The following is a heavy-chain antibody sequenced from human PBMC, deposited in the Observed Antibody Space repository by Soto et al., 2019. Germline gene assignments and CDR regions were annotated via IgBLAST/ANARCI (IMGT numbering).Heavy chain of an antibody. CDR1: GYTFTRYD. V-gene: IGHV1-8*01. Sequence: ASVKVSCKGAGYTFTRYDINWGRQATGQEFEWMGWMNPNNGNTGYAQKFQGRVTMTRNTSISTAYMELFSLRSEDTAVYYCARVYSSTWSGSYFDYWGQGTLVTVSS. D-gene: IGHD6-13*01. J-gene: IGHJ4*02. CDR3: ARVYSSTWSGSYFDY. CDR2: MNPNNGNT.